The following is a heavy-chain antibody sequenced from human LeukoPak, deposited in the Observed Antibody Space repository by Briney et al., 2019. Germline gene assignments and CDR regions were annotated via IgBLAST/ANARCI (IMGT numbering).Heavy chain of an antibody. CDR2: VYYSGST. J-gene: IGHJ4*02. V-gene: IGHV4-39*07. CDR1: GGSISSSSYY. CDR3: ARGDVDDFWSGYYPFDY. Sequence: SETLSLTCTVSGGSISSSSYYWGWIRQPPGKGLEWIGSVYYSGSTYYNPSLKSRVTISVDTSKNQFSLKLSSVTAADTAVYYCARGDVDDFWSGYYPFDYWGQGTLVTVSS. D-gene: IGHD3-3*01.